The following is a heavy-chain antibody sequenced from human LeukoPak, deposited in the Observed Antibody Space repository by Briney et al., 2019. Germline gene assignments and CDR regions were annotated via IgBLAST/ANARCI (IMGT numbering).Heavy chain of an antibody. D-gene: IGHD3-22*01. CDR2: TSSSGETT. CDR3: VKDRPNYYGTNGHYYRRDGDC. J-gene: IGHJ4*02. CDR1: GFTFSSYA. V-gene: IGHV3-23*01. Sequence: GGSLRLSCVASGFTFSSYAMSWVRQAAGKGLEWVSSTSSSGETTYYADSVKGRFTISRDNSRNTLYLQMNSLRAEDTAVYYCVKDRPNYYGTNGHYYRRDGDCWGQGTLVTVSS.